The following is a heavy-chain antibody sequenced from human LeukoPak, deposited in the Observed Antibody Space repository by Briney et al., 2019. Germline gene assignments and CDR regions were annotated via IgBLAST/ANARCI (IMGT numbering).Heavy chain of an antibody. CDR1: GFTFSSYS. Sequence: PGGSLRLSCAASGFTFSSYSMSWVRQAPGKGLEWVSYISSSSSAMYYADSMKGRLTISRDNAKNSLYLQMNNLRDEDTAVYYCARGSGNSFDYWGQGALVTVSS. D-gene: IGHD3-10*01. V-gene: IGHV3-48*02. J-gene: IGHJ4*02. CDR3: ARGSGNSFDY. CDR2: ISSSSSAM.